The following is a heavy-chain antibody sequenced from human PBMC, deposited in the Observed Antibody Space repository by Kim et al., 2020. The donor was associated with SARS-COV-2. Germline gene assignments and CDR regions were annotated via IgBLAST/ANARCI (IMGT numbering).Heavy chain of an antibody. Sequence: QKLQGRVTMTTDTSPSTAYMELRSLRSDDTAVYYCARASLRNYYYYGMDVWGQGTTVTVSS. J-gene: IGHJ6*02. CDR3: ARASLRNYYYYGMDV. D-gene: IGHD4-17*01. V-gene: IGHV1-18*01.